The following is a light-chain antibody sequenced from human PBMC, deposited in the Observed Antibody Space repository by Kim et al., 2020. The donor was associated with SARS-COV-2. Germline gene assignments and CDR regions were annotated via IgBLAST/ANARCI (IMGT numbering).Light chain of an antibody. Sequence: ELTQPPSASGTPGQRVTISCSGSSSNIGSNTVNWYQQLPGRAPKLLINTNNQGPSGVPDRFSGSKSGTSASLAISWLQSEDEADYYCASWDVSLNGWVFGGGTQLPS. CDR3: ASWDVSLNGWV. V-gene: IGLV1-44*01. CDR2: TNN. CDR1: SSNIGSNT. J-gene: IGLJ3*02.